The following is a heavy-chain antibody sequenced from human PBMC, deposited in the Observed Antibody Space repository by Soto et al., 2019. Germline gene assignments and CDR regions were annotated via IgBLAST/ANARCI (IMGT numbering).Heavy chain of an antibody. CDR1: GFSFTSYS. J-gene: IGHJ4*02. CDR2: INAGRGKT. Sequence: QGQLVQSGAEVKKPGASVKVSCGTSGFSFTSYSFHWVRQAPEQGLQWMGWINAGRGKTKYSQQYQGRVTFTWDTSANTVYMELSRLTSEDTSVFYCARWIDNGYFDYWGQGTLVPVSA. V-gene: IGHV1-3*01. CDR3: ARWIDNGYFDY. D-gene: IGHD4-17*01.